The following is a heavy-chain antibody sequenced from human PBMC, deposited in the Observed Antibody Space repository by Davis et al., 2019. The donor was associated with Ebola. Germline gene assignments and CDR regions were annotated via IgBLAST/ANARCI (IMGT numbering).Heavy chain of an antibody. Sequence: GGSLRLSCAASGFTFSSYSMNWVRQAPGKGLEWVSYISSSSSTIYYADSVKGRFTISRDNAKNSLYLQMNSLRDEDTAVYYCAKPTIPSYDFWSGPYPIYYYYGMDVWGKGTTVTVSS. CDR2: ISSSSSTI. CDR3: AKPTIPSYDFWSGPYPIYYYYGMDV. D-gene: IGHD3-3*01. V-gene: IGHV3-48*02. J-gene: IGHJ6*04. CDR1: GFTFSSYS.